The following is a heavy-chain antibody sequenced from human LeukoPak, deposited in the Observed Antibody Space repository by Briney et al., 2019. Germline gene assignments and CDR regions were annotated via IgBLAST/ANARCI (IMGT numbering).Heavy chain of an antibody. CDR1: GYSISSGYY. D-gene: IGHD3-3*02. Sequence: PSETLSLTCTVSGYSISSGYYWGWIRQPPGKGLKWIWSISHSGSTYYNPSLKSRVTISVDTSKNQVSLKLSSLTAADTAVYYCARLRRSRLAEFDYWGQGTLVTVSS. CDR3: ARLRRSRLAEFDY. CDR2: ISHSGST. J-gene: IGHJ4*02. V-gene: IGHV4-38-2*02.